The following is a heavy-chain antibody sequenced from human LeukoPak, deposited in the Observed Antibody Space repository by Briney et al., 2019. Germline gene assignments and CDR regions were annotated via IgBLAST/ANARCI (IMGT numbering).Heavy chain of an antibody. CDR1: GGTYNSYV. D-gene: IGHD4-17*01. V-gene: IGHV1-69*05. CDR2: IIPSFGTA. Sequence: SVKVSCKASGGTYNSYVINWVRQAPGQGLEWMGRIIPSFGTAKYAQKFQGRVTITTDESTSTAYMELSNLRSEDTAVYFCARPMTTVTTGFDYWGQGTLVTVSS. J-gene: IGHJ4*02. CDR3: ARPMTTVTTGFDY.